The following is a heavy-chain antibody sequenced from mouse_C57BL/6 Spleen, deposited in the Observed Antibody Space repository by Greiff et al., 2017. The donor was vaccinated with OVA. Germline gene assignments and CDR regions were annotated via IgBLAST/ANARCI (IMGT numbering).Heavy chain of an antibody. CDR2: IHPNSGST. D-gene: IGHD1-1*02. J-gene: IGHJ2*01. CDR3: ATHAGIDFYY. V-gene: IGHV1-64*01. Sequence: QVQLKQPGAELVKPGASVKLSCKASGYTFTSYWMHWVKQRPVQGLEWIGMIHPNSGSTNYNEKFKSKATLTVDKSSRTAYMQLSSLTSEDTAVSYSATHAGIDFYYWGPGTTLTVSS. CDR1: GYTFTSYW.